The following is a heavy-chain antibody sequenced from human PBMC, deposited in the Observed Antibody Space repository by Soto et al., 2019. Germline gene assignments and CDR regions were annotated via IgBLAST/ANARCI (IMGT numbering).Heavy chain of an antibody. CDR2: IKQDGSDR. Sequence: EVQLVESGGGLVQPGGSLRLSCAASGFTLSNNWMSWVRQAPGKGLEWVANIKQDGSDRYYVHSVKGRFTISRDNAKNSRYLQMDRVRDEETAVYYCARDVRQCASDRGQGMRVTVSS. J-gene: IGHJ4*02. V-gene: IGHV3-7*01. CDR1: GFTLSNNW. CDR3: ARDVRQCASD.